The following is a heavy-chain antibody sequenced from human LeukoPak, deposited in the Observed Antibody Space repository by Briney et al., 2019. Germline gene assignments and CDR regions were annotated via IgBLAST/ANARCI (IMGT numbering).Heavy chain of an antibody. CDR3: AKGLSSSTWADFDY. D-gene: IGHD6-13*01. V-gene: IGHV3-23*01. CDR2: ISGSGDRT. Sequence: GGSLRLSCVASGFTFDSYAMSWVRQAPGKGLEWVSSISGSGDRTYYTDSVKGRFTISGDNSRNTVYLQMNSLRVEDTAIYYCAKGLSSSTWADFDYWGQGALVTVSS. J-gene: IGHJ4*02. CDR1: GFTFDSYA.